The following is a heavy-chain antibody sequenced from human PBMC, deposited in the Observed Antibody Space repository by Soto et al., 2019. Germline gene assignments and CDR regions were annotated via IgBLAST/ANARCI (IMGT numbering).Heavy chain of an antibody. J-gene: IGHJ4*02. V-gene: IGHV4-59*01. CDR2: IYYSGST. CDR1: GGSISSYY. D-gene: IGHD3-16*02. CDR3: ARGKLSDYVWGSYRYHFDY. Sequence: SETLSLTCTVPGGSISSYYWSWIRQPPGKGLEWIGYIYYSGSTNYNPSLKSRVTISVDTSKNQFSLKLSSVTAADTAVYYCARGKLSDYVWGSYRYHFDYWGQGTVVTVSS.